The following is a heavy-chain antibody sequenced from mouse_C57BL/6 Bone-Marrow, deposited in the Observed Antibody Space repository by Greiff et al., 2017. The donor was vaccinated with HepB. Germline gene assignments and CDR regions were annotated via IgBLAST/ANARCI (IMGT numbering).Heavy chain of an antibody. Sequence: VKLMESGPELVRPGVSVKTSCKGSGYTFTDYAMHWVKQSHAKSLEWIGVISTYYGDASYNQKFKDKATMTVDKSSSTAYMELARLTSEDSAVYYCANYYGSSYWYFDVWGTGTTVTVSS. CDR1: GYTFTDYA. J-gene: IGHJ1*03. CDR3: ANYYGSSYWYFDV. D-gene: IGHD1-1*01. CDR2: ISTYYGDA. V-gene: IGHV1-67*01.